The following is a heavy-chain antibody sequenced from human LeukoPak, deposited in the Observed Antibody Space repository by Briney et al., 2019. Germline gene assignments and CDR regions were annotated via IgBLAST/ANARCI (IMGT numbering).Heavy chain of an antibody. J-gene: IGHJ6*03. D-gene: IGHD5-18*01. CDR2: ISYSGST. CDR1: GGSISSYC. CDR3: ARDRPRLRGYTYGYYYYMDV. V-gene: IGHV4-59*12. Sequence: SETLSLTCTVSGGSISSYCWSWIRQPPGKGLEWIGYISYSGSTNYNPSLKSRVTMSVDTSKNQFSLKLSSVTAADTAVYYCARDRPRLRGYTYGYYYYMDVWGKGTTVTVSS.